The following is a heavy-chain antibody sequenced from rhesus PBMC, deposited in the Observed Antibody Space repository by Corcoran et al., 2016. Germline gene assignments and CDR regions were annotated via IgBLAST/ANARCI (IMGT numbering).Heavy chain of an antibody. J-gene: IGHJ4*01. D-gene: IGHD6-31*01. CDR3: ARGDGTGYYYFDS. Sequence: QVQLVQSGAEVKKPGSSVKVSCKASGITFTDYYLPWLRPAPRPGLEWMGWINPYNGNTKYEQRFQGRVTMTRDTSTSTAYMELISLTSEDTADYYCARGDGTGYYYFDSWGRGVLVTVSS. CDR1: GITFTDYY. CDR2: INPYNGNT. V-gene: IGHV1S2*01.